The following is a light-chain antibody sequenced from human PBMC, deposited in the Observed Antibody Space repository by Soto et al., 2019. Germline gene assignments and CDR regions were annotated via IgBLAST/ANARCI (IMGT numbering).Light chain of an antibody. CDR2: DAS. CDR3: LQRSDWPRT. CDR1: QSVSTR. Sequence: VLTQSPGTLSLSPGERATLSCRASQSVSTRLAWYQHRSGQPPRLLIYDASNRAAGVPGRFSGTGSGTDFTLTISSLEPEDFAVYFCLQRSDWPRTFGQGTKVDIK. V-gene: IGKV3D-11*03. J-gene: IGKJ1*01.